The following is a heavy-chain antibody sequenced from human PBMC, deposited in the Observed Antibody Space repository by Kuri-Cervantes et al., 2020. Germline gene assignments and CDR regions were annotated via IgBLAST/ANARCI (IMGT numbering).Heavy chain of an antibody. D-gene: IGHD1-26*01. CDR2: ISWNSGSI. V-gene: IGHV3-9*01. J-gene: IGHJ4*02. CDR3: ARAKGYYVGIGYFDY. CDR1: GFTFDDYA. Sequence: GGSLRLSCAASGFTFDDYAMHWVRQAPGKGLEWVSGISWNSGSIGYADSVKGRFTISRDNSKNTLYLQMNSLRAEDKAVYYCARAKGYYVGIGYFDYWGQGTLVTVSS.